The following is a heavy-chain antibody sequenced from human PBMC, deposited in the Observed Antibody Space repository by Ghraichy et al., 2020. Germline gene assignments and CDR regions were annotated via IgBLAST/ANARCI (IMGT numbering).Heavy chain of an antibody. Sequence: GGSLRLSCVASEFSFSIYSMSWVRQAPGKGLDWVSYINGGSGTIYYSDSVKGRFTISRDNATNSLSLQMSSLRDEDTAVYYCARVGSCSGGNCYGFDYWGQGILVTVSS. CDR1: EFSFSIYS. J-gene: IGHJ4*02. V-gene: IGHV3-48*02. CDR3: ARVGSCSGGNCYGFDY. CDR2: INGGSGTI. D-gene: IGHD2-15*01.